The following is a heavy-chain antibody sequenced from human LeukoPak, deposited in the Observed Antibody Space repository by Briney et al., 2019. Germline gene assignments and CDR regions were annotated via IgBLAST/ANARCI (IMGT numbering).Heavy chain of an antibody. CDR1: GFTFGSYT. V-gene: IGHV3-23*01. Sequence: PGGSLRLSCAASGFTFGSYTMTWVRQAPGKGLEWVSVTSGSGSNTYYADFVKGRFTISRDNSKNTLYLQMNSLRAEDTALYYCSKATKDYSGSYSYYFDYWGQGTLVTVSS. CDR3: SKATKDYSGSYSYYFDY. CDR2: TSGSGSNT. J-gene: IGHJ4*02. D-gene: IGHD1-26*01.